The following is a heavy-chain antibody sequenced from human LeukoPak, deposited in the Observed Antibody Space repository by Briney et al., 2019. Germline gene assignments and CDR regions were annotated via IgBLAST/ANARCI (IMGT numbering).Heavy chain of an antibody. CDR1: GYTFTAYY. Sequence: ASVKVSCKASGYTFTAYYLHWVRQAPGQGLEWMGWINPNSGGTNYAQKFQGRVTMTRNTSISTAYMELSSLRSEDTAVYYCARGHYYDRAGDYWGQGTLVTVSS. J-gene: IGHJ4*02. CDR2: INPNSGGT. CDR3: ARGHYYDRAGDY. D-gene: IGHD3-22*01. V-gene: IGHV1-2*02.